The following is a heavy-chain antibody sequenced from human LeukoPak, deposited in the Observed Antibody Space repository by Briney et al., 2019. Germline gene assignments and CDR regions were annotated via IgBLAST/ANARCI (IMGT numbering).Heavy chain of an antibody. CDR1: GGSISSNSYY. V-gene: IGHV4-39*01. CDR3: ASLTMIVVP. J-gene: IGHJ4*02. CDR2: IYYSGNT. D-gene: IGHD3-22*01. Sequence: SETLSLTCTVSGGSISSNSYYWGWIRQPPGKGLEWIGSIYYSGNTYSNPSLKSRVIISVDTSKSQFSLKLSSVTAADTAVYYCASLTMIVVPWGQGTLVTVSS.